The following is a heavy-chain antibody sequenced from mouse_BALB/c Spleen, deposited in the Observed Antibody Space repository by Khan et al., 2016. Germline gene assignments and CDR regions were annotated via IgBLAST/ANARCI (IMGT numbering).Heavy chain of an antibody. V-gene: IGHV5-17*02. Sequence: EVELVESGGGLVQPGGYRKLSCAASGFTFSSFGMHWVRQAPEKGLEWVAFISSGSSAIYCADTVKGRFTISRDNLKNSLLLRMTSLRYEDTPMYYCGRRHYWGQGTTLTVSS. CDR3: GRRHY. CDR2: ISSGSSAI. J-gene: IGHJ2*01. CDR1: GFTFSSFG.